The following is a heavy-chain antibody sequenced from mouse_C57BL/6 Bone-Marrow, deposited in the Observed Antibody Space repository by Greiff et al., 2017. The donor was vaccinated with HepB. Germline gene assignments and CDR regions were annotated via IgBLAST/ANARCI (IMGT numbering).Heavy chain of an antibody. V-gene: IGHV5-4*01. CDR3: ARGVTTVYAMDY. CDR1: GFTFSSYA. Sequence: VQLKQSGGGLVKPGGSLKLSCAASGFTFSSYAMSWVRQTPEKRLEWVATISDGGSYTYYPDNVKGRFTISRDNAKNNLYLQMSHLKSEDTAMYYCARGVTTVYAMDYWGQGTSVTVSS. D-gene: IGHD1-1*01. J-gene: IGHJ4*01. CDR2: ISDGGSYT.